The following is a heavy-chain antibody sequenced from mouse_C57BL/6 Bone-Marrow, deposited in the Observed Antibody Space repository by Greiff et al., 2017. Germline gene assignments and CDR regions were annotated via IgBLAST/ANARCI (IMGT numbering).Heavy chain of an antibody. Sequence: VQLQQPGAELVKPGASVKLSCKASGYTFTSYWLQWVKQRPGQGLEWIGELDPSTSYTNYNQKFKGKATLTVDTSSSTAYMQLSSLTSADYAVYYCARSTVVADFDYWGQGTTLTVSS. J-gene: IGHJ2*01. CDR2: LDPSTSYT. CDR3: ARSTVVADFDY. CDR1: GYTFTSYW. V-gene: IGHV1-50*01. D-gene: IGHD1-1*01.